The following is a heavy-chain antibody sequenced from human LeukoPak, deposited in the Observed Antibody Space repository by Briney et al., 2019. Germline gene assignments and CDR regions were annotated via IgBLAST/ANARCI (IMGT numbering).Heavy chain of an antibody. J-gene: IGHJ4*02. Sequence: GGSLRLSCAASGFTVSSNYMSWVRQAPGKGLEWVSVIYSGGSTYYADSVKGRFTISRDNSKNTLYLQMHSLRAEDTAVYYCAKESLRVVPSATFDYWGQGTLVTVSS. CDR1: GFTVSSNY. CDR2: IYSGGST. CDR3: AKESLRVVPSATFDY. D-gene: IGHD2-2*01. V-gene: IGHV3-53*01.